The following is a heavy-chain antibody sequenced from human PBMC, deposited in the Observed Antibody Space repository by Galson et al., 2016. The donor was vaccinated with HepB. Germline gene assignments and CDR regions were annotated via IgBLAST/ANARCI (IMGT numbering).Heavy chain of an antibody. CDR2: ITKDGSHT. J-gene: IGHJ4*02. CDR1: GFTFRSYA. CDR3: VKDIFIVVVTAHEY. D-gene: IGHD2-21*02. V-gene: IGHV3-64D*06. Sequence: SLRLSCAASGFTFRSYAMHWVRQAPGKGPEFVSSITKDGSHTYYADSVKGRFTVSRDNSMNTLYLQMSILRPEDTAIYYCVKDIFIVVVTAHEYWGQGTLVTVSS.